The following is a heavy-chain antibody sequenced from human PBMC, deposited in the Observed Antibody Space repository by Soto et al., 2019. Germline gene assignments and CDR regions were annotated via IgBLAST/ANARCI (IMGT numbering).Heavy chain of an antibody. CDR1: GFTFTSSA. J-gene: IGHJ4*02. D-gene: IGHD3-22*01. Sequence: SVKVSCKASGFTFTSSAVQWVRQARGQRLEWIGWIVVGSGNTNYAQKFQERVTITRDMSTSTAYMELSSLRSEDTAVYYCAADQGYDSSGSLDYWGQGTLVTVSS. V-gene: IGHV1-58*01. CDR3: AADQGYDSSGSLDY. CDR2: IVVGSGNT.